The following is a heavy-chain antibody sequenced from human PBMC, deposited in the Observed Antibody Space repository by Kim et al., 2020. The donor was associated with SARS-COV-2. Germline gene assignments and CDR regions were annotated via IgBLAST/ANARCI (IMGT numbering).Heavy chain of an antibody. CDR2: ISGSGGST. V-gene: IGHV3-23*01. Sequence: GGSLRLSCAASGFTFSSYAMSWVRQAPGKGLEWVSAISGSGGSTYYADSVKGRFTISRYNSKNTLYLQMNSLRAEDTAVYYCAKDYCSGGSCYSSFDYWGQGTLVTVSS. CDR1: GFTFSSYA. J-gene: IGHJ4*02. CDR3: AKDYCSGGSCYSSFDY. D-gene: IGHD2-15*01.